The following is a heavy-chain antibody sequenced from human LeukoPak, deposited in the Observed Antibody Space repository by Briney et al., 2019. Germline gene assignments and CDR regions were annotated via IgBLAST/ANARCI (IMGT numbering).Heavy chain of an antibody. J-gene: IGHJ3*02. CDR2: ISIFNANT. Sequence: ASVKVSCKASGYTFTNYGISWVRQAPGQGLEWMGWISIFNANTNYAQKLQGRVTMTTDTSTSTAYMELRGLRSDDTAVYYCASAWYYDSLYYAFDIWGQGTMVTVSS. CDR3: ASAWYYDSLYYAFDI. CDR1: GYTFTNYG. V-gene: IGHV1-18*01. D-gene: IGHD3-22*01.